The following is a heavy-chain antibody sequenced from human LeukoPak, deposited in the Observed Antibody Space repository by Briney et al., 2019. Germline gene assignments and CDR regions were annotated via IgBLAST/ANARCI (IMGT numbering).Heavy chain of an antibody. V-gene: IGHV3-23*01. Sequence: GGSLRLSCAASGFTFTSYAMSWVRQAPGKGLEWVSAISGSGGSTYYADSVKGRFTISRDNSKNTLYLQMNSLRAEDTAVYYCAKDQSGSYYADYWGQGTLVAVSS. CDR1: GFTFTSYA. D-gene: IGHD1-26*01. CDR2: ISGSGGST. CDR3: AKDQSGSYYADY. J-gene: IGHJ4*02.